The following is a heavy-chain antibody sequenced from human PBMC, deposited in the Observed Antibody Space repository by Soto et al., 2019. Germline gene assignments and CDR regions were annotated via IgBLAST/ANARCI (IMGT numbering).Heavy chain of an antibody. V-gene: IGHV3-33*01. CDR2: IWSDGNNR. Sequence: QVQLVESGGGVVQPGRSLRLSCAASGFMFSNHGMRWVRQAPGKGLEWVAVIWSDGNNRYYADSVKGRFTISRDNSKNTLYLQMNSLRAVDTAVYYCVRGDNWNDEASDYWGQGTLVTVSS. J-gene: IGHJ4*02. D-gene: IGHD1-1*01. CDR3: VRGDNWNDEASDY. CDR1: GFMFSNHG.